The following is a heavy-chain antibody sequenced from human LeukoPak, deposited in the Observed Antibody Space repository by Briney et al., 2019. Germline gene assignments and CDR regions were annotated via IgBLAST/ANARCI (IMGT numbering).Heavy chain of an antibody. CDR3: ARFDPGVHPGDY. Sequence: ASVRVSCKASGGTFSNYGIGWVRQAPGQGLEWMGGIIPIFGTANYAQNLQGRVTITADESTTTAYMELSSLRSDDTAVYYCARFDPGVHPGDYWGQGTLVTVSS. V-gene: IGHV1-69*13. CDR1: GGTFSNYG. CDR2: IIPIFGTA. D-gene: IGHD3-10*01. J-gene: IGHJ4*02.